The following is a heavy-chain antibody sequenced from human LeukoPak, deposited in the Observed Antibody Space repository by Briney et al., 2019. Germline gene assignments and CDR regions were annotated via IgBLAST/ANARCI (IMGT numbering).Heavy chain of an antibody. CDR1: GYTFTYYV. J-gene: IGHJ4*02. CDR2: INAYNGNT. V-gene: IGHV1-18*01. CDR3: ARGEKPYDY. Sequence: GASVKVSCKTSGYTFTYYVISWVRQAPGQGLEWMGWINAYNGNTNDAQKFQGRVTMTTDTSTSTAYMELRSLRSDDTAVYYCARGEKPYDYWGQGTLVSVSP. D-gene: IGHD1-26*01.